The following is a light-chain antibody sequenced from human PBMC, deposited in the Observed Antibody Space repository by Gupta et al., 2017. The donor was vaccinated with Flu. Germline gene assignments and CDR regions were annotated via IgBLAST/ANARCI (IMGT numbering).Light chain of an antibody. V-gene: IGLV3-10*01. Sequence: SYDLTQPPSVSVSPAQTARITCSGDALPKKYAYWYQQKSGQAPVLIIYEDRKRPSGIPERFSGSSSGTMATLTISGAQVEDEADYYCYSTDTSGNHRVFGGGTNLTVL. J-gene: IGLJ3*02. CDR3: YSTDTSGNHRV. CDR2: EDR. CDR1: ALPKKY.